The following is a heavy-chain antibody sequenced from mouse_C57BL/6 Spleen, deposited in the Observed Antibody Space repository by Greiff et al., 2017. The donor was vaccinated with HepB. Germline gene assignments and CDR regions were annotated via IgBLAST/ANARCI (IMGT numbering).Heavy chain of an antibody. J-gene: IGHJ1*03. D-gene: IGHD2-5*01. CDR1: GYAFSSSW. V-gene: IGHV1-82*01. CDR2: IYPGDGDT. Sequence: QVQLKQSGPELVKPGASVKISCKASGYAFSSSWMNWVKQRPGKGLEWIGRIYPGDGDTNYNGKFKGKATLTADKSSSTAYMQLSSLTSEDSAVYFCARKGWDSNSWYFDVWGTGTTVTVSS. CDR3: ARKGWDSNSWYFDV.